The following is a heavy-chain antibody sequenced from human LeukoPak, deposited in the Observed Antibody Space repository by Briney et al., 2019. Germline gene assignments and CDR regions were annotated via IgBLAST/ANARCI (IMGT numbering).Heavy chain of an antibody. Sequence: ASVKVSCKASGYTFIGYYMHWVRQAPGQGLEWMGWINPNSGGTNCAQKFQGRVTLTRDTSITTAYMELSRLRSDDTAVYYCASGRYYYDSSGYYDGDAFDIWGQGTMVTVSS. V-gene: IGHV1-2*02. CDR1: GYTFIGYY. J-gene: IGHJ3*02. CDR3: ASGRYYYDSSGYYDGDAFDI. CDR2: INPNSGGT. D-gene: IGHD3-22*01.